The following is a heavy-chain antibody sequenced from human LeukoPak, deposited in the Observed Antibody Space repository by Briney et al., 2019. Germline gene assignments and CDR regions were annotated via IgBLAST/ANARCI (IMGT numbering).Heavy chain of an antibody. D-gene: IGHD3-10*01. CDR1: GGTFSSYA. CDR3: AREGVVRGAMDY. CDR2: IIPIFGTA. Sequence: SVKVSCKASGGTFSSYAISWVRQAPGQGLEWMGGIIPIFGTANYAQKFQGRVTITADKSTSTAYMELSSLRSEDTAVYYCAREGVVRGAMDYWGQGTLVTVSS. J-gene: IGHJ4*02. V-gene: IGHV1-69*06.